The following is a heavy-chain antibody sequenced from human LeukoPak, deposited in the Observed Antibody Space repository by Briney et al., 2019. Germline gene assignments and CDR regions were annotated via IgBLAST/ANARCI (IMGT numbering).Heavy chain of an antibody. D-gene: IGHD2-15*01. J-gene: IGHJ3*01. CDR1: GGTFSSYG. CDR2: INPNSGGT. V-gene: IGHV1-2*02. CDR3: ARVLSPGWAFDF. Sequence: ASVKVSCKASGGTFSSYGISWVRQAPGQGLEWMGWINPNSGGTNYAQKFQGRVTMTRDTSISTAYMEVSRLRSDDTAVYYCARVLSPGWAFDFWGQGTMVTVSS.